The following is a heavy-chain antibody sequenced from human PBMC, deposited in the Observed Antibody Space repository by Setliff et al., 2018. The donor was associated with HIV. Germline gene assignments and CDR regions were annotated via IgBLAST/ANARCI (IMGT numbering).Heavy chain of an antibody. Sequence: SETLSLTCNVSGGSISGSSYYWGWIRQPPGKGLEWIGSIYHSGSASHNPSLKSRITISVDTSKNQFSLKLRSVTAADTAVYYCARGWEGGMDYWGQGTLVTVSS. J-gene: IGHJ4*02. V-gene: IGHV4-39*02. CDR2: IYHSGSA. CDR1: GGSISGSSYY. CDR3: ARGWEGGMDY. D-gene: IGHD1-26*01.